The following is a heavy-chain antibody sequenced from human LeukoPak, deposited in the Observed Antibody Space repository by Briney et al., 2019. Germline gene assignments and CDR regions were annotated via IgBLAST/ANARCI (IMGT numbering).Heavy chain of an antibody. CDR3: ARAQLVGGAFDI. J-gene: IGHJ3*02. V-gene: IGHV3-30-3*01. D-gene: IGHD2-2*01. CDR2: ISYDGSNK. Sequence: GGSLRLSCAASGFTFSSYAMHWVRQAPGKGLEWVAVISYDGSNKYYADSVEGRFTISRDNSKNTLYLQMNSLRAEDTAVYYCARAQLVGGAFDIWGQGTMVTVSS. CDR1: GFTFSSYA.